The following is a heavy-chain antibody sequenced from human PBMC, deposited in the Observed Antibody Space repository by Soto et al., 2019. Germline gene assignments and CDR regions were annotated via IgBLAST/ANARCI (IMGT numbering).Heavy chain of an antibody. J-gene: IGHJ3*02. CDR3: ARGRIISYYGSGSYYRRCAFDI. CDR2: INHSGST. CDR1: GGSFSGYY. V-gene: IGHV4-34*01. Sequence: PSETLSLTCAVYGGSFSGYYWSWIGQPPGKGLEWIGEINHSGSTNYNPSLKSRVTISVDTSKNQFSLKLSSVTAADTAVYYCARGRIISYYGSGSYYRRCAFDIWGQGTMVT. D-gene: IGHD3-10*01.